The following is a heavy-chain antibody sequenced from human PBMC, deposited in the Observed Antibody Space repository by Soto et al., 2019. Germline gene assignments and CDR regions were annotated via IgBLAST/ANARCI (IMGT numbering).Heavy chain of an antibody. J-gene: IGHJ2*01. CDR3: ASQDYSSSTVASFLVNGYFDL. D-gene: IGHD6-6*01. CDR2: KDHSGST. V-gene: IGHV4-4*02. Sequence: QMQLQESGPGLVRPSGTLSLTCGVSGGSISSSKWWTWVRQPPGKGPEWIGEKDHSGSTNYNPSRTGRVTISLAKSKDQFSLTLTSVTAADTAVYYCASQDYSSSTVASFLVNGYFDLWGRGIPVTVSS. CDR1: GGSISSSKW.